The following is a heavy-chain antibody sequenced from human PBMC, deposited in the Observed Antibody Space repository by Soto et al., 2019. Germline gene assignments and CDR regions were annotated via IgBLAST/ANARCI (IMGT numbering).Heavy chain of an antibody. D-gene: IGHD3-10*01. CDR2: INWSGGST. CDR3: ARGPFRLLWFGPPDGQVRDV. CDR1: GLNFDDYG. J-gene: IGHJ6*04. V-gene: IGHV3-20*04. Sequence: PGGSLRLSCAASGLNFDDYGMSWVRKTPGKGLEWVSGINWSGGSTGYGDSVKGRVTISRDNAKNSLYLQMNSLRAEDTALYYCARGPFRLLWFGPPDGQVRDVGGKGTTVTVSS.